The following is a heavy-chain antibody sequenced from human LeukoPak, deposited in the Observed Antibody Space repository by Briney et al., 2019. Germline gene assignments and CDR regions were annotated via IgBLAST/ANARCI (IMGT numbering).Heavy chain of an antibody. CDR3: ASGSGQWLALGY. J-gene: IGHJ4*02. V-gene: IGHV3-33*01. D-gene: IGHD6-19*01. CDR1: GFTFSSYG. Sequence: GGSLRLSCAASGFTFSSYGMHWVRQAPGKGLEWVAVIWYDGSNKYYADSVKGRLTISRDNSKNTLYLQMNSLRAEDTAVYYCASGSGQWLALGYWGQGTLVTVSS. CDR2: IWYDGSNK.